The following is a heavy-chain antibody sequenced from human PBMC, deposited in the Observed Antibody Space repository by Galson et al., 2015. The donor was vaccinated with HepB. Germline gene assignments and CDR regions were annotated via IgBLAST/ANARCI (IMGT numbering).Heavy chain of an antibody. CDR2: IKEDGSER. V-gene: IGHV3-7*03. J-gene: IGHJ6*02. CDR3: ARGYYGMDV. D-gene: IGHD1-14*01. CDR1: AVSFRSYW. Sequence: SLRLSCAVSAVSFRSYWMSWVRQAQGKGLEWVANIKEDGSERYYVDSVMGRFTISRDNAKNSLYLQMNSLRAEDTALYYCARGYYGMDVWGQGTTVTVSS.